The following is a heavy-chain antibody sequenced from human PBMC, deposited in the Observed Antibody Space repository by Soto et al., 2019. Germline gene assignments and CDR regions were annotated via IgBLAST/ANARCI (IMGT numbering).Heavy chain of an antibody. CDR2: IYWYDDK. CDR1: GFSLSTNGVG. Sequence: QITLKESGPTLVRPTQTLTLTCTFTGFSLSTNGVGVGWIRQPPGKALEWLALIYWYDDKRYRPSRKSRLTIAKDTSKNEVILTMTNMYPVDPATYDCAQRLRDYGLGGERASEFDPWGQRPLVSVSS. J-gene: IGHJ5*02. D-gene: IGHD3-10*01. CDR3: AQRLRDYGLGGERASEFDP. V-gene: IGHV2-5*01.